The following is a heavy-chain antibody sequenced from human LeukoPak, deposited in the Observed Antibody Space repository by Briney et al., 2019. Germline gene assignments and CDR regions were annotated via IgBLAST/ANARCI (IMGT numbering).Heavy chain of an antibody. D-gene: IGHD2-2*01. CDR1: GGSISSSSYY. V-gene: IGHV4-39*01. J-gene: IGHJ3*02. Sequence: PSETLSLTCTVSGGSISSSSYYWGWIRQPPGKGLEWIGSIYYSGSTYYNPSLKSRVTISVDTSKNQFSLKLSSVTAADTAVYYCAITDQLPLGAFDIWGQGTMVTVSS. CDR2: IYYSGST. CDR3: AITDQLPLGAFDI.